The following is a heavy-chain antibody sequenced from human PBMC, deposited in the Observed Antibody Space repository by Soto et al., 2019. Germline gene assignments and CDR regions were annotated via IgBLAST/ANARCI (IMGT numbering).Heavy chain of an antibody. CDR1: GYTFTVYY. CDR2: ISPDSGGS. CDR3: ASYSRSGYDYHSFEF. D-gene: IGHD5-12*01. V-gene: IGHV1-2*02. Sequence: ASVKVSCQASGYTFTVYYLHWVRQAPGHGLEWMGWISPDSGGSNYAQKFQGRVTMTSDTSIRTAYMELRWLTSDDTAVYYCASYSRSGYDYHSFEFWGQGTLVTVSS. J-gene: IGHJ4*02.